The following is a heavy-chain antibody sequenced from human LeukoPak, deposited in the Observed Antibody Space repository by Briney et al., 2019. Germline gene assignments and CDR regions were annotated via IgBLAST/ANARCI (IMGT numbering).Heavy chain of an antibody. V-gene: IGHV4-34*01. CDR2: INHSGST. CDR3: ARHVSGTSVDY. D-gene: IGHD1-1*01. J-gene: IGHJ4*02. CDR1: GGSFSSYY. Sequence: SETLSLTCAIYGGSFSSYYWSWIRQPPGKGLEWIGEINHSGSTNYNPSLKSRVTISVDTSKNQFSLKLSSVTAADTAVYYCARHVSGTSVDYWGQGTLVTVSS.